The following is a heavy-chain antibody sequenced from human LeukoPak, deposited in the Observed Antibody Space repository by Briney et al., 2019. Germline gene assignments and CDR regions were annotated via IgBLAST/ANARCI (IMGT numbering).Heavy chain of an antibody. V-gene: IGHV3-74*01. Sequence: PGGSLRLSCAASGFTFSSYWMHWVRHAPGKGLVWVSRINSDGSSTIYADSVKGRFTISRDNAKNTLYLQMNSLRAEDTAVYYCAREEQLWLKAFDIWGQGTMVTVSS. CDR2: INSDGSST. CDR1: GFTFSSYW. CDR3: AREEQLWLKAFDI. D-gene: IGHD5-18*01. J-gene: IGHJ3*02.